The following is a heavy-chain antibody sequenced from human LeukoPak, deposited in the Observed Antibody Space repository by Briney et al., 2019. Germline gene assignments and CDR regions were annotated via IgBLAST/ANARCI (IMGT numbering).Heavy chain of an antibody. D-gene: IGHD1-20*01. CDR3: ARHARGIPFREWFDP. Sequence: SETLSLTCTVSGGSISSSSYSWGWIRQPPGKGLEWIGSIYYSGSTYYNPSLKSRVTISVDTSKNQFSLKLSSVTAADTAVYYCARHARGIPFREWFDPWGQGTLVTVSS. J-gene: IGHJ5*02. V-gene: IGHV4-39*01. CDR2: IYYSGST. CDR1: GGSISSSSYS.